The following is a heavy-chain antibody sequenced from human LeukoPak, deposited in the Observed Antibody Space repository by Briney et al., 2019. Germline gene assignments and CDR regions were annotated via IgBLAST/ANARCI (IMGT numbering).Heavy chain of an antibody. J-gene: IGHJ4*02. D-gene: IGHD5-12*01. CDR2: ISYDGSNK. CDR3: ARDLRSGYDFVDY. V-gene: IGHV3-30*03. CDR1: GFTFSNYG. Sequence: QPGRSLRLSCAASGFTFSNYGMHWVRQAPGKGLEWVAVISYDGSNKFYADSVKGRFTISRGNSKNTLYLQMNSLRTEDTAVYYCARDLRSGYDFVDYWGQGTLVTVSS.